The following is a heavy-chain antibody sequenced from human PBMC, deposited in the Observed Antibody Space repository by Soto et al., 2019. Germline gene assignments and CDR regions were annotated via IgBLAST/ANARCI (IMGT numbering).Heavy chain of an antibody. J-gene: IGHJ4*02. V-gene: IGHV4-31*03. Sequence: HLQESGPGLVKPSQTLSLTCTVSGGSLSTIAYYWGWVHQHPGKGLEWIGHVYYSGHTSYNPSLESRVSISMDTSQSQISLSLNSVTAADTAVYYCVRDPEYGALDYWGQGALVIVSS. D-gene: IGHD4-17*01. CDR2: VYYSGHT. CDR1: GGSLSTIAYY. CDR3: VRDPEYGALDY.